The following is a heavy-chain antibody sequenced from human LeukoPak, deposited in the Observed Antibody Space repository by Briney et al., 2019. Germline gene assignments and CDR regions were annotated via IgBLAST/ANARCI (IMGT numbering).Heavy chain of an antibody. J-gene: IGHJ4*02. Sequence: PSETLSLTCTVSGGSISSSSYYWGWIRQPPGKGLEWIGGIYYSGSTYYNPSLKGRVTISVDTYKNQFSLKLSSVPAADTAVYYCARRRLGYCSGGSCYPYYFDYWGQGTLVTVSS. V-gene: IGHV4-39*01. CDR3: ARRRLGYCSGGSCYPYYFDY. CDR2: IYYSGST. D-gene: IGHD2-15*01. CDR1: GGSISSSSYY.